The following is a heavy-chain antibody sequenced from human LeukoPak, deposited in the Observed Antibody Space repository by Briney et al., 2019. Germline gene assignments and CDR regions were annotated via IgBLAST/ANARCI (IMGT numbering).Heavy chain of an antibody. V-gene: IGHV3-21*01. CDR3: AREGGGSSSGASYYYYYYMDV. J-gene: IGHJ6*03. D-gene: IGHD6-6*01. Sequence: GGSLRLSCTASGFTFSSYSMNWVRQAPGKGLEWVSSISSSSGYIYYADSVKGRFTISRDNAKNSLYLQMNSLRAEDTAVYYCAREGGGSSSGASYYYYYYMDVWGKGTTVTVSS. CDR2: ISSSSGYI. CDR1: GFTFSSYS.